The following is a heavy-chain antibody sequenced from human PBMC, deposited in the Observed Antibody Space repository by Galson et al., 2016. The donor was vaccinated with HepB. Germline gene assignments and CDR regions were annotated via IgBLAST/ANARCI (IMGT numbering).Heavy chain of an antibody. D-gene: IGHD3-16*01. J-gene: IGHJ6*02. CDR3: VKAGGGQKAEYINYYYGMNV. V-gene: IGHV3-23*01. CDR2: VSGNGDSI. Sequence: SLRLSCAGSGFSFNNYAMSWVRQAPGKGLEWVSSVSGNGDSIYYADSVKGRFTISRDNSQNTLFLQMNSLTADDTAVYYCVKAGGGQKAEYINYYYGMNVWGQGTTVTVSS. CDR1: GFSFNNYA.